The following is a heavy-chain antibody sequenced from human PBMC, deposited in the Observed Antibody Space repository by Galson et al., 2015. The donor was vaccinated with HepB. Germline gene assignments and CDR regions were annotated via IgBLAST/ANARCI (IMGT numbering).Heavy chain of an antibody. J-gene: IGHJ3*02. Sequence: SVKVSCKVSGYTLTELSMHWVRQAPGKGLEWRGGFDPEDGETIYAQKFQGRVTMTEDTSTDTAYMELSSLRSVDTAVYYCATRYNWNYLHPLSAGAFDIWGKGTMVTVSS. CDR3: ATRYNWNYLHPLSAGAFDI. CDR2: FDPEDGET. V-gene: IGHV1-24*01. D-gene: IGHD1-7*01. CDR1: GYTLTELS.